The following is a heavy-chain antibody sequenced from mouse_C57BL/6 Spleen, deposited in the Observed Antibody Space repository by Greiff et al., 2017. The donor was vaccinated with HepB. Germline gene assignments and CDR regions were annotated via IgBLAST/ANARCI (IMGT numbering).Heavy chain of an antibody. D-gene: IGHD1-1*01. J-gene: IGHJ2*01. CDR2: IDPSDSYT. CDR1: GYTFTSYW. Sequence: QVQLQQPGAELVMPGASVKLSCKASGYTFTSYWMHWVKQRPGQGLEWIGEIDPSDSYTNYNQKFKGKSTLTVDKSSSTAYMQLSSLTSEDSAVYYCARGGDYYGSEDYWGQSTTLTVSS. CDR3: ARGGDYYGSEDY. V-gene: IGHV1-69*01.